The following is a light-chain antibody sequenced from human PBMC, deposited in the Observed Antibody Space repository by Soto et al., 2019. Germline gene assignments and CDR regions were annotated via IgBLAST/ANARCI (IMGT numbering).Light chain of an antibody. CDR2: AAS. Sequence: DIQMTQSPSSLSASVGDRVTITCRTSQNINNNLNWYQQKPGKAPKVLIYAASALQSGVPSRFSGSGSGADFTLTISSLQLEDFATYYCQQTYSVLGTFGQGTRLEIK. V-gene: IGKV1-39*01. J-gene: IGKJ5*01. CDR3: QQTYSVLGT. CDR1: QNINNN.